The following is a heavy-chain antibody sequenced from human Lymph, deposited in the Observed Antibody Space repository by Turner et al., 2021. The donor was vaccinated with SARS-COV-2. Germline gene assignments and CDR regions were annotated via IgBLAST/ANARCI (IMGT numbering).Heavy chain of an antibody. CDR3: ARIAAPGMGGGVHYYYYAMDV. CDR1: GGTFSSSA. V-gene: IGHV1-69*10. J-gene: IGHJ6*02. Sequence: QVQLVQSGAEVKKPGSSVKVSCKASGGTFSSSAISWVRQAPGKGLGWMGGIIPLLAIANYAQKFQGRVTITADKPTSPAYMELSSLRSEDTAVYFCARIAAPGMGGGVHYYYYAMDVWGQGTTVTVSS. CDR2: IIPLLAIA. D-gene: IGHD6-13*01.